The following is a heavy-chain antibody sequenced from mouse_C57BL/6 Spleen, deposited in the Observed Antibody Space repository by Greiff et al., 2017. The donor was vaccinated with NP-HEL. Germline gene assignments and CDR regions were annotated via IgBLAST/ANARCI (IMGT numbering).Heavy chain of an antibody. CDR2: IRSKSNNYAT. D-gene: IGHD2-2*01. Sequence: GGGLVQPKGSLKLSCAASGFSFNTYAMNWVRQAPGKGLEWVARIRSKSNNYATYYADSVKDRFTISRDDSESMLYLQMNNLKTEDTAMYYCVRVYYGYGHFDYWGQGTTLTVSS. CDR1: GFSFNTYA. J-gene: IGHJ2*01. CDR3: VRVYYGYGHFDY. V-gene: IGHV10-1*01.